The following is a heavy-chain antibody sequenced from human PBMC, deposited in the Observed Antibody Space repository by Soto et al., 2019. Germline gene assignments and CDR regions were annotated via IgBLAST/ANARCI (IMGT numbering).Heavy chain of an antibody. V-gene: IGHV3-30-3*01. Sequence: QVQLVESGGGVVQPGRSLRLSCAASGFTFSSYAMHWVRQAPGKGLEWVAVISYDGSNKYYADSVKGRFTISRDNSKNTLYLQMNGLRAEDTAVYYCARALAPSYYYDSSSVGYWGQGTLVTVSS. CDR2: ISYDGSNK. CDR1: GFTFSSYA. CDR3: ARALAPSYYYDSSSVGY. D-gene: IGHD3-22*01. J-gene: IGHJ4*02.